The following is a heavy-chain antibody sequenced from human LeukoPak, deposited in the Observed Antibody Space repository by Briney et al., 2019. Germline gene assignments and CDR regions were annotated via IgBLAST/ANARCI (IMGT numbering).Heavy chain of an antibody. CDR3: ARGRRRQDAFDI. CDR2: INPSGGST. Sequence: ASVKVSCKASGYAFTSCYMHWVRQAPGQGLEWMGIINPSGGSTSYAQKFQGRVTMTRDTSTSTVYMELSSLRSEDTAVYYCARGRRRQDAFDIWGQGTMVTVSS. V-gene: IGHV1-46*01. J-gene: IGHJ3*02. CDR1: GYAFTSCY.